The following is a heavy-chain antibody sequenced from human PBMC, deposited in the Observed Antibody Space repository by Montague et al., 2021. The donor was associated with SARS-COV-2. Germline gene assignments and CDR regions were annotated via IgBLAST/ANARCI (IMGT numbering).Heavy chain of an antibody. J-gene: IGHJ4*01. CDR3: ARGRQHFNMIVVVMTGGEYYFDY. CDR1: GGSFIDSY. Sequence: SETLSLTCAVYGGSFIDSYWSWIRQPPGKGLEWIGEINHRGTSNYNPSLKSRVSISVDTSKNQFSLYLGSVTAADTAVYYCARGRQHFNMIVVVMTGGEYYFDYWGQGTLVTVSS. V-gene: IGHV4-34*01. D-gene: IGHD3-22*01. CDR2: INHRGTS.